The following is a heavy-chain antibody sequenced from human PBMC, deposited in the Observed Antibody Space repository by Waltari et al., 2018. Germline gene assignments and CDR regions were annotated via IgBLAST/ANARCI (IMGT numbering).Heavy chain of an antibody. J-gene: IGHJ4*02. CDR3: ARDLIAAAGRSGGY. CDR2: IYHSGST. V-gene: IGHV4-38-2*02. D-gene: IGHD6-13*01. Sequence: QVQLQESGPGLVKPSETLSLTCTVSGYSISSGYYWGWIRQPPGKVLEWIGSIYHSGSTYYNPSLKSRVTISVDTSKNQFSLKLSSVTAADTAVYYCARDLIAAAGRSGGYWGQGTLVTVSS. CDR1: GYSISSGYY.